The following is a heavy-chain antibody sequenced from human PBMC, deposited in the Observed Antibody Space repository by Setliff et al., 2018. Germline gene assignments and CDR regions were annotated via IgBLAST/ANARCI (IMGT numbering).Heavy chain of an antibody. D-gene: IGHD1-26*01. V-gene: IGHV4-39*07. J-gene: IGHJ5*01. CDR3: ARSYHLVLTNWFDA. CDR1: GDSINRSGYY. CDR2: MCYSGSN. Sequence: SETLSLTCNVSGDSINRSGYYWGWIRQPPGKGLEWIGSMCYSGSNDYNPSLKSRVTISLDTSKNQFSLRLTSVTAADTAVYYCARSYHLVLTNWFDAWGHGTLVTVSS.